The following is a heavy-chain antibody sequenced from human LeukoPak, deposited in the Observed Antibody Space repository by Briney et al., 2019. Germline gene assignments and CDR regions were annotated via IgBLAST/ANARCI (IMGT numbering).Heavy chain of an antibody. V-gene: IGHV3-74*01. D-gene: IGHD3-3*01. J-gene: IGHJ4*02. CDR1: GFTFSDYW. CDR3: ASLGRLRS. Sequence: GGSLRLSCAAAGFTFSDYWMHWVRQAPGKGLVWVSRIKSDGSSTSYADSVKGRFTISRDDAQNTLYLQLNSLRAEDTAVYYCASLGRLRSWGQGTLVTVSS. CDR2: IKSDGSST.